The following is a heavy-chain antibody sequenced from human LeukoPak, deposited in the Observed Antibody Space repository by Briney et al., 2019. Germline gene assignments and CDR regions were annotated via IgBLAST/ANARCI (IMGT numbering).Heavy chain of an antibody. J-gene: IGHJ4*02. CDR2: FTGSGDTT. V-gene: IGHV3-23*01. CDR1: GLTFSCPA. CDR3: ASRPASETYFAVFDY. D-gene: IGHD1-26*01. Sequence: GWFLRLSCKAAGLTFSCPAMTLGRHTPGHWLALVSAFTGSGDTTYHADSVKGRFTISRDNSKNTLYLQMNNLRAEDTAVYYCASRPASETYFAVFDYWGQGTLVTVSS.